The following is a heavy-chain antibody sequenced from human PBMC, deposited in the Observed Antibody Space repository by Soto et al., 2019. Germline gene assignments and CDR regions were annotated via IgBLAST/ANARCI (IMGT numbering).Heavy chain of an antibody. CDR1: GGSFSTSS. Sequence: QVQLVQSGTEVKEPGSSVKVSCKASGGSFSTSSFVWVRQGPGQGLEWMGGIIPIFSRTNLAQKFQGRVTFSADEPTRTTYMELRSLTSEDTAIYYCARDVVRSTAGDSWGQGTLVTVSS. J-gene: IGHJ4*02. CDR3: ARDVVRSTAGDS. D-gene: IGHD2-15*01. CDR2: IIPIFSRT. V-gene: IGHV1-69*01.